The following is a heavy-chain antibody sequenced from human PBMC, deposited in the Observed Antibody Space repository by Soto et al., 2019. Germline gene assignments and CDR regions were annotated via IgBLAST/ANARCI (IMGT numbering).Heavy chain of an antibody. CDR3: ARVVHYDILTGCFDY. Sequence: PSETLSLTCAVYGGSFSGYYWSWIRQPPGKGLEWIGEINHSGSTNYNPSLKSRVTISVDTSKNQFSLRLSSVTAADTAVYYCARVVHYDILTGCFDYWGQGTLVTAPQ. CDR2: INHSGST. V-gene: IGHV4-34*01. D-gene: IGHD3-9*01. CDR1: GGSFSGYY. J-gene: IGHJ4*02.